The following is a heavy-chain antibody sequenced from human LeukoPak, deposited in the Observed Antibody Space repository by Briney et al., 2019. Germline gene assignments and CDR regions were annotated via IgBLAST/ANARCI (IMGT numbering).Heavy chain of an antibody. J-gene: IGHJ4*02. CDR2: ISNDGNNK. Sequence: GRSLRLSCAASGFTFSSYGMHWVRQAPGKGLEWVAVISNDGNNKYYADSVKGRFTISRDNSKNTLYLQMNGLRAEDTAVYFCAKDCYILTGYYPTSYFDYWGQGTLVTVSS. CDR3: AKDCYILTGYYPTSYFDY. D-gene: IGHD3-9*01. V-gene: IGHV3-30*18. CDR1: GFTFSSYG.